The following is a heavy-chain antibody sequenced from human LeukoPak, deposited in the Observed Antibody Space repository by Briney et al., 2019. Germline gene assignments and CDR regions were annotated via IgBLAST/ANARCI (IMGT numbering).Heavy chain of an antibody. CDR3: ARDLYGVSHDY. V-gene: IGHV3-53*01. CDR1: GFTVSSNY. Sequence: GGSLRLSCAASGFTVSSNYMSWVRQAPGKGLEWVSVIYSSGMTYYADSVKGRFIISRDNSKNTLYLHMNSLRAEDTAVYYCARDLYGVSHDYWGQGTLVTVSS. CDR2: IYSSGMT. D-gene: IGHD4-17*01. J-gene: IGHJ4*02.